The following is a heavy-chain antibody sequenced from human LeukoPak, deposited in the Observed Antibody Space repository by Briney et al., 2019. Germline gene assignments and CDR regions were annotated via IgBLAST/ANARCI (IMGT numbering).Heavy chain of an antibody. CDR2: ISYDGSNK. J-gene: IGHJ4*02. Sequence: GRPLRLSCAASGFTFSSYAMHWVRQAPGKGLEWVAVISYDGSNKYYADSVKGRLTISRDNSKNTLYLQMNSLRAEDTAVYYCASPLIVGATTGYFDYWGQGTLVTVSS. CDR3: ASPLIVGATTGYFDY. CDR1: GFTFSSYA. D-gene: IGHD1-26*01. V-gene: IGHV3-30-3*01.